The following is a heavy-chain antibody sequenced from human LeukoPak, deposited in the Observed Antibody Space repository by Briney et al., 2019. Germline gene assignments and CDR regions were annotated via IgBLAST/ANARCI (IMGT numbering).Heavy chain of an antibody. D-gene: IGHD6-19*01. J-gene: IGHJ4*02. CDR2: ISSSSSYI. CDR3: ARDHIAVAGLFDY. V-gene: IGHV3-21*01. Sequence: SGGSLRLSCAASGFTFSSYSMNWVRQAPGKGLEWVSSISSSSSYIYYADSVKGRFTISRDNAKNSLYLQMNSLRAEDTAVYYCARDHIAVAGLFDYWGQGTLVTVSS. CDR1: GFTFSSYS.